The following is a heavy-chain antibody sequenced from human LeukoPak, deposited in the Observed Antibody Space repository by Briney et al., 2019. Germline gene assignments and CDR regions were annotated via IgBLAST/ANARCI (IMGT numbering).Heavy chain of an antibody. V-gene: IGHV1-8*02. Sequence: AASAKVSCKASGYTFTSYDINWVRQATGQGLEWMGWMNPNSGNTGYAQKFQGRITMTEDTSTDTAYMELSSLRSEDTAVYYCATQFFGVASHFDYWGQGTLVTVSS. CDR3: ATQFFGVASHFDY. CDR2: MNPNSGNT. D-gene: IGHD3-3*01. CDR1: GYTFTSYD. J-gene: IGHJ4*02.